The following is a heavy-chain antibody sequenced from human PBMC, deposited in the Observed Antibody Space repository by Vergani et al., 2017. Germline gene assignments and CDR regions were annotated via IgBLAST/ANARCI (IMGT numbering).Heavy chain of an antibody. CDR3: ARSYYDSGCSCGMDV. Sequence: EVQLLESGGGLVQPGGSLRLSCAVSGFTFSRYAMSWVRQAPGMGLEWVSAISGSGSSTYYADSVKGQFTISRDNSKNTLDLQVGILRAEDMAVYYCARSYYDSGCSCGMDVWGQGTTVTVSS. CDR1: GFTFSRYA. D-gene: IGHD3-22*01. V-gene: IGHV3-23*01. CDR2: ISGSGSST. J-gene: IGHJ6*02.